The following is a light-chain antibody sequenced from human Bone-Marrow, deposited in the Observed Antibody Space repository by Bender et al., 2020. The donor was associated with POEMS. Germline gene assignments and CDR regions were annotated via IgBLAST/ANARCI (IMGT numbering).Light chain of an antibody. J-gene: IGLJ2*01. CDR3: VAWDDTLNGWV. V-gene: IGLV1-44*01. CDR1: APDLGTTP. CDR2: NSD. Sequence: QSVLTQPPSASATPGQRVTISCSRSAPDLGTTPINWYQHLPGTAPKLIIYNSDQLPSGVPDRFSSSMSGTSASLAISGLHSEDEAGYYCVAWDDTLNGWVYGGGTKLTVL.